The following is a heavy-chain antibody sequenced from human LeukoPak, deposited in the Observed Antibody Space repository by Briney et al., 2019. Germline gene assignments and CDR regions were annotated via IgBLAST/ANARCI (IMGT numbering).Heavy chain of an antibody. CDR2: INHSGST. Sequence: SETLSLTCAVYGGSFSGYYWSWIRQPPGKGLEWIGEINHSGSTNYNPSLKSRVTISVDTSKNQFSLKLSSVTAADTAVYYCARGYCSGGSCYSRGRYYYYGMDVWGQGTTVTASS. CDR3: ARGYCSGGSCYSRGRYYYYGMDV. V-gene: IGHV4-34*01. CDR1: GGSFSGYY. D-gene: IGHD2-15*01. J-gene: IGHJ6*02.